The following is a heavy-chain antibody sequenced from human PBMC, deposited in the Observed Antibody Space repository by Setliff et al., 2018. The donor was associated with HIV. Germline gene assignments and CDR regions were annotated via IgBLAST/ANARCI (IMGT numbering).Heavy chain of an antibody. CDR2: INPNSGGT. Sequence: ASVKVSCKASGYIFTDYYMHWVRQASGQELGWMGRINPNSGGTNYAQKFQGRVTMTRDTSISTAYMELSSLRSEDTAVYYCATTRLRKGGATFDIWGQGTMVTVSS. CDR1: GYIFTDYY. D-gene: IGHD1-26*01. CDR3: ATTRLRKGGATFDI. V-gene: IGHV1-2*06. J-gene: IGHJ3*02.